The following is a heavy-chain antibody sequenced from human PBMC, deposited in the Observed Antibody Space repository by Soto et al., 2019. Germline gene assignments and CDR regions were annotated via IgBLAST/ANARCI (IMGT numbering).Heavy chain of an antibody. CDR3: ARDLGTYYDFWSGYYGTRWFDP. CDR1: GYTFTSYG. V-gene: IGHV1-18*01. CDR2: ISAYNGNT. Sequence: GASVKVSCKASGYTFTSYGISWVRQAPGQGLEWMGWISAYNGNTNYAQKLQGRVTMTTDTSTSTAYMELRSLRSDDTAVYYCARDLGTYYDFWSGYYGTRWFDPWGQGTLVTVS. J-gene: IGHJ5*02. D-gene: IGHD3-3*01.